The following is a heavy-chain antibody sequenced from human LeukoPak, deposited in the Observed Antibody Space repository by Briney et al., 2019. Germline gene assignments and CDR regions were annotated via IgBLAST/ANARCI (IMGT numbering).Heavy chain of an antibody. Sequence: GASVKVSCKASGYTFTSYGISWVRQAPGQGLEWMGWISAYNGNTNYAQKLQGRVTMTTDTSTSTAYMELRSLRSDDTAVYYCARDYGDYAVLPGGMDVWGQGTTVTVSS. J-gene: IGHJ6*02. CDR1: GYTFTSYG. V-gene: IGHV1-18*01. D-gene: IGHD4-17*01. CDR2: ISAYNGNT. CDR3: ARDYGDYAVLPGGMDV.